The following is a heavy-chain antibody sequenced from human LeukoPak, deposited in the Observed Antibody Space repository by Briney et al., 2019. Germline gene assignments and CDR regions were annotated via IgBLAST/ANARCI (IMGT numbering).Heavy chain of an antibody. J-gene: IGHJ4*02. CDR1: GFTFSDYY. CDR2: ISSSSSYT. V-gene: IGHV3-11*03. CDR3: ARRAHGGDYFDY. D-gene: IGHD4-23*01. Sequence: PGGSLRLSCAASGFTFSDYYMSWIRQAPGKGLEWDSYISSSSSYTNYPDSVKGRFTISRDNAKNSLYLQMNSLRAVDTAFYYCARRAHGGDYFDYWGQGTLVTASS.